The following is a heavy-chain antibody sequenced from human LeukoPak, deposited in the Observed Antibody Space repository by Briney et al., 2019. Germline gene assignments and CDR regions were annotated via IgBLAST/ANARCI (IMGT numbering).Heavy chain of an antibody. D-gene: IGHD1-26*01. V-gene: IGHV4-34*01. CDR3: ARNIVGPRQVDY. J-gene: IGHJ4*02. CDR1: GGSFSGYF. Sequence: SETLSLTCAVYGGSFSGYFWSWIRQPPGKGLEWIGEVNHSGRTNYNPSLKSRVTISVDPSKNQFSLNLRSVTAADTAIYYCARNIVGPRQVDYWGQGTLVTVSS. CDR2: VNHSGRT.